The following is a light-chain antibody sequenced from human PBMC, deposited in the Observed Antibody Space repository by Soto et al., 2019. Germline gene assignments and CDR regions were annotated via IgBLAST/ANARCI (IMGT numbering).Light chain of an antibody. V-gene: IGKV3-20*01. CDR2: HAS. Sequence: EIVLPQSPGTLSLSPGESATLSCRANQVVSSSYLAWYQQKPGQAPRLLIYHASDRATGVPDRFSGSGSGTDFALTITRLEPEDFALFYCQQYGTFPFSFGQGTKLEIK. J-gene: IGKJ2*01. CDR1: QVVSSSY. CDR3: QQYGTFPFS.